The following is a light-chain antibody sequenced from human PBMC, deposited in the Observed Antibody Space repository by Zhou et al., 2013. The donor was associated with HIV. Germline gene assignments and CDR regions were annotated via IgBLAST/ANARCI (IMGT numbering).Light chain of an antibody. V-gene: IGKV1-27*01. Sequence: DIQMTQSPASLSASVGDRVTITCRASQGISSYLAWYQQKPGKVPKLLIYAASTLQSGVPSRFSGSGSGTDFTLTISSLQAEDVATYYCQKYDSALWAFGQGTEGGN. CDR2: AAS. CDR1: QGISSY. CDR3: QKYDSALWA. J-gene: IGKJ1*01.